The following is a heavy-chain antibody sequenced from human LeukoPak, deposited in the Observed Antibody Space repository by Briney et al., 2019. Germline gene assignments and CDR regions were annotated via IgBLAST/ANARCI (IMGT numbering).Heavy chain of an antibody. D-gene: IGHD6-6*01. CDR1: GFTFSSYW. Sequence: GGSLRLSCAASGFTFSSYWMSWVRQAPGKGLEWVANIKQDGSEKYYEDSVKGRFTISRDNSKNTLYLQMNSLRAEDTAVYYCAKDRNIAARPNRLLFDYWGQGTLVTVSS. J-gene: IGHJ4*02. CDR3: AKDRNIAARPNRLLFDY. V-gene: IGHV3-7*01. CDR2: IKQDGSEK.